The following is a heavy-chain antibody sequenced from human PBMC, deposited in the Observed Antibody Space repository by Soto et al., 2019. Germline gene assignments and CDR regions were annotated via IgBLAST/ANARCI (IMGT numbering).Heavy chain of an antibody. CDR1: GYTFSNYG. V-gene: IGHV1-18*01. CDR2: ISLYSDGT. Sequence: QVQLVQSGGEVKRPGASVKVSCKTSGYTFSNYGITWVRQAPGQPLEWLGWISLYSDGTNYAQKFQGRVSMTTDTPTPTAYRKRRSLRSHDTPVYHWARVVPGAEPCFAPWGQGPLATVPS. CDR3: ARVVPGAEPCFAP. J-gene: IGHJ5*02.